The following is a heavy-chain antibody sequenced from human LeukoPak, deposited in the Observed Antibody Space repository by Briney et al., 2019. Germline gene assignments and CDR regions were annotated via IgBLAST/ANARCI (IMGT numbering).Heavy chain of an antibody. CDR1: GYTLTELS. CDR3: ATRTWRGDDFWSGYPPHNFDY. Sequence: VASVKVSCKVSGYTLTELSMHWVRQAPGKGLEWMGGFDPEDGEIIYAQKFQGRVTMTEDTSTDTAYMELSSLRSEDTAVYYCATRTWRGDDFWSGYPPHNFDYWGQGTLVTVSS. CDR2: FDPEDGEI. J-gene: IGHJ4*02. V-gene: IGHV1-24*01. D-gene: IGHD3-3*01.